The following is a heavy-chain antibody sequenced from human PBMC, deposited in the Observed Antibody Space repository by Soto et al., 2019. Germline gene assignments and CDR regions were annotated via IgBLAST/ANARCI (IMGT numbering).Heavy chain of an antibody. CDR1: GFTFCSYA. J-gene: IGHJ4*02. V-gene: IGHV3-23*01. CDR3: ARDYMRLADY. CDR2: ISTSGGT. Sequence: GGSLRLSCAASGFTFCSYAMTWVRQAPGKGLEWVSAISTSGGTYYADSVKGRFTISRDNSKNTLYLQMSSLRAEDTAVYYCARDYMRLADYWGQGTLVTVSS. D-gene: IGHD3-10*01.